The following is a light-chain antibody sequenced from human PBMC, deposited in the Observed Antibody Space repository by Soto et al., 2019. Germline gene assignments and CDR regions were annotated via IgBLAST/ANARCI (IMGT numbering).Light chain of an antibody. V-gene: IGLV1-51*01. Sequence: QSVLTQPPSVSAAPGQKVTISCSGSSSNIGNNYVSWYQHLPGTAPKLLIYDTNKRPSGIPDRFSASKSGTSATLGITGLQTGDEADYYCGTWDTSLSAGVSGGGTKLTVL. CDR3: GTWDTSLSAGV. J-gene: IGLJ3*02. CDR2: DTN. CDR1: SSNIGNNY.